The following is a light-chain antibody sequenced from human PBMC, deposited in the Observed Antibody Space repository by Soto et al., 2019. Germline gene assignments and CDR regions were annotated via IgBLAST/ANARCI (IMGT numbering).Light chain of an antibody. CDR1: FSDVGRFNF. CDR2: EVT. CDR3: NSYTSRSTYV. J-gene: IGLJ1*01. Sequence: QSALTQPASVSGSPGQSITISCTGAFSDVGRFNFVSWFQQHPGKAPKLLIYEVTKRPSGVSNRFSGSKSGNTASLTISGLQTEDEADYYCNSYTSRSTYVFGTGTKVTVL. V-gene: IGLV2-14*01.